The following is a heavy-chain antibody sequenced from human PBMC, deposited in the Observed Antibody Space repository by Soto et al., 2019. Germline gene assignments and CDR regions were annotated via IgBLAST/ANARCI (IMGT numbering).Heavy chain of an antibody. J-gene: IGHJ4*02. CDR3: ATDPGRDDY. V-gene: IGHV3-21*01. Sequence: GGSLRLSCAASGFTFSSHTMSWVRRTPGKGLEWVSSITGGSDYLYYADSVKGRFTISRDNAKNSLYLQMNSLSPEDTAVYYCATDPGRDDYWGQGTLVTVSS. CDR1: GFTFSSHT. CDR2: ITGGSDYL. D-gene: IGHD2-15*01.